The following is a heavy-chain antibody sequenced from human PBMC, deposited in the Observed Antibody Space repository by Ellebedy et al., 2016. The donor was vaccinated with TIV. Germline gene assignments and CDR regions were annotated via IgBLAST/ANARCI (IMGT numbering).Heavy chain of an antibody. CDR2: INHSGST. Sequence: SETLSLTXDIYNGSLTGSYWSWIRQPPGKGLEWIGEINHSGSTNYNSSLKSRVTISIDTSKNQFSLKLSSVTAADTAVYYCARGTVALQPLKYFDYWGQGTVVTVSS. D-gene: IGHD6-19*01. V-gene: IGHV4-34*01. CDR3: ARGTVALQPLKYFDY. J-gene: IGHJ4*02. CDR1: NGSLTGSY.